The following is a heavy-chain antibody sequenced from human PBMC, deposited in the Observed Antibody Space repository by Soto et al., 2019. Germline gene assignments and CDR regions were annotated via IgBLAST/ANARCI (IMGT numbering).Heavy chain of an antibody. D-gene: IGHD6-6*01. Sequence: GGSLRLSCAASGFTFSDYYMSWIRQAPGKGLEWVSYISSSGSTIYYADSVKGRFTISRDNAKNSLYLQMNCLRAEDTAVYYCARGGRSIAARYYYYYMDVWGKGTTVTVSS. CDR2: ISSSGSTI. CDR3: ARGGRSIAARYYYYYMDV. V-gene: IGHV3-11*01. CDR1: GFTFSDYY. J-gene: IGHJ6*03.